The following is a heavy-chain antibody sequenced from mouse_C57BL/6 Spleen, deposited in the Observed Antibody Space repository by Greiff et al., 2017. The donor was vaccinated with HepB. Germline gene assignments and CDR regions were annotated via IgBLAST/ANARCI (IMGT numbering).Heavy chain of an antibody. Sequence: EVQLQQSGAELVRPGASVKLSCTASGFNIKDYYMHWVKQRPEQGLEWIGRIDPEDGDTEYAPKFQGKATMTADTSSNTAYLQLISLTSEDTAVYYGTAYYGSSPYWYFDVWGTGTTVTVSS. CDR1: GFNIKDYY. D-gene: IGHD1-1*01. CDR2: IDPEDGDT. V-gene: IGHV14-1*01. CDR3: TAYYGSSPYWYFDV. J-gene: IGHJ1*03.